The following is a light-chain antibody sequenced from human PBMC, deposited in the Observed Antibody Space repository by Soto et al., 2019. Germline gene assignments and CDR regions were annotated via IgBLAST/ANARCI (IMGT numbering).Light chain of an antibody. V-gene: IGKV3-11*01. CDR3: QQRSSWPLT. CDR2: DAS. Sequence: EIVVTQSPATLSLSPGERATLSCRASQSISSYLAWYQQKPGQAPRLLIYDASNRATGITARFSGSGSGTEFTLAISRLEHEDYAVYFCQQRSSWPLTFGGGTKVEIK. J-gene: IGKJ4*01. CDR1: QSISSY.